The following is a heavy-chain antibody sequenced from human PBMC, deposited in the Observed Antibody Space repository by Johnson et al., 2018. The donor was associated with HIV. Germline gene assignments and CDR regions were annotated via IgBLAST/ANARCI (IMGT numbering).Heavy chain of an antibody. CDR2: ISSSTNTI. CDR1: QFTFSNYG. V-gene: IGHV3-48*04. CDR3: ARESLEFWSRGAFDI. D-gene: IGHD3-10*01. Sequence: VQLVESGGGVVQPGRSLRLSCAASQFTFSNYGMYWVRQAPGKGLEWVSYISSSTNTIYYADSVKGRFTISRDNAKNSLSLQMNSLKAEDTAVYYCARESLEFWSRGAFDIRGQGTMVIVSS. J-gene: IGHJ3*02.